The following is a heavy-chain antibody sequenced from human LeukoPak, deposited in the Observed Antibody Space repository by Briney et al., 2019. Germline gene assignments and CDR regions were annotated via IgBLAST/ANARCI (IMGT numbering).Heavy chain of an antibody. Sequence: ASVKVSCKASGYTFTGYYMHWVRQAPGQGLEWMGWINPNSGGTNYAQKFQGRVTMTRDTSITTAYMELSRLRSDDTAVYYCARNGDSSSWYSYYYYYMDVWGKGTTVTVSS. J-gene: IGHJ6*03. D-gene: IGHD6-13*01. CDR1: GYTFTGYY. V-gene: IGHV1-2*02. CDR2: INPNSGGT. CDR3: ARNGDSSSWYSYYYYYMDV.